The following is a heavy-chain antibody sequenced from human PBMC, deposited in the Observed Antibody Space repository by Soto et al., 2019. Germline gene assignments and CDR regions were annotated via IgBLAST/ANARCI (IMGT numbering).Heavy chain of an antibody. CDR1: GFTFTNAW. J-gene: IGHJ6*02. Sequence: PGGSLRLSCAASGFTFTNAWMNWVRQAPGKGLEWVSSISSSSSYIYYADSVKGRFTISRDNAKNSLYLQMNSLRAEDTAVYYCARMGSQRYYYYGMEVWGQGTTVTVSS. CDR2: ISSSSSYI. V-gene: IGHV3-21*01. D-gene: IGHD6-25*01. CDR3: ARMGSQRYYYYGMEV.